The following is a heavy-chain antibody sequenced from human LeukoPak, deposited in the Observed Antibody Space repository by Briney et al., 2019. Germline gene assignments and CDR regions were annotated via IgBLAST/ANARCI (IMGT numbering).Heavy chain of an antibody. CDR2: ISVGGDYI. V-gene: IGHV3-23*01. CDR3: AKIAVSGLWYFDL. CDR1: GFTFGSSP. J-gene: IGHJ2*01. Sequence: GGSLRLSCEATGFTFGSSPMSWVRQAPGNGLEWVSSISVGGDYIYYADSVRGRFTISRDNSKSTLYLQMNSLRADDTAVYYCAKIAVSGLWYFDLWGRGTLVTVSS. D-gene: IGHD6-19*01.